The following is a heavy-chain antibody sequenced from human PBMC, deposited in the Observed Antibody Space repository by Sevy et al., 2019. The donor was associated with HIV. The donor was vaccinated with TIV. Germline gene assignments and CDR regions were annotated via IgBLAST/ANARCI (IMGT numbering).Heavy chain of an antibody. Sequence: GGSLRLSCVVSGLTFDDYAMHWVRRPPGKGLEWVSGITWNSGGIGYADSVKGRFTISRDNAKKSLYLQMNSLRIEDTASYYCAGGAAAGRWFDSWGQGTLVTYSS. V-gene: IGHV3-9*01. CDR2: ITWNSGGI. CDR3: AGGAAAGRWFDS. D-gene: IGHD6-13*01. CDR1: GLTFDDYA. J-gene: IGHJ5*01.